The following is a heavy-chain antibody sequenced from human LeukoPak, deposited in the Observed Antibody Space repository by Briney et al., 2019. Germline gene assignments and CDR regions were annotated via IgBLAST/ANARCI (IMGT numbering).Heavy chain of an antibody. CDR2: ISSSGSTI. Sequence: PGGSLRLSCAASGFTFSSYEMNWVRQAPGKGLEWVSYISSSGSTIYYADSVKGRFTISRDNAKNSLYLQMNSLRAEDTAVYYCARDIVVITAAHLFEYWGQGTLVTVSS. J-gene: IGHJ4*02. V-gene: IGHV3-48*03. CDR1: GFTFSSYE. D-gene: IGHD2-2*01. CDR3: ARDIVVITAAHLFEY.